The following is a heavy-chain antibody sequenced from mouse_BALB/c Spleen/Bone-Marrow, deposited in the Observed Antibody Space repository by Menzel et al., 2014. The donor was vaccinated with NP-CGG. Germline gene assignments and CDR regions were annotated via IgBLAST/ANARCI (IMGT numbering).Heavy chain of an antibody. J-gene: IGHJ4*01. V-gene: IGHV14-3*02. D-gene: IGHD4-1*01. CDR3: ARWEYYAKDY. CDR2: IDPANGNT. Sequence: VTLKECGAELVKPGASVKLSCTASGFNIKDTYMHWVKQRPEQGLEWIGRIDPANGNTKYDPKFQGKATITADTSSNTAYLQLSSLTSEDTAVYYCARWEYYAKDYWGQGTSVTVSS. CDR1: GFNIKDTY.